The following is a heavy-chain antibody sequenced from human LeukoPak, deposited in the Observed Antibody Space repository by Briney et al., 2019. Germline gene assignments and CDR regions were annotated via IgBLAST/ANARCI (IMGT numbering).Heavy chain of an antibody. CDR2: ISSSGSTI. V-gene: IGHV3-11*01. CDR1: GFTFSDYY. D-gene: IGHD3-9*01. Sequence: AGSLRLSCAASGFTFSDYYMSWIRQAPGKGLEWVSYISSSGSTIYYADSVKGRFTISRDNAKNSLYLQMNTLRAEDTAVYYCARDRLADGMDVWGQGTTVTVSS. CDR3: ARDRLADGMDV. J-gene: IGHJ6*02.